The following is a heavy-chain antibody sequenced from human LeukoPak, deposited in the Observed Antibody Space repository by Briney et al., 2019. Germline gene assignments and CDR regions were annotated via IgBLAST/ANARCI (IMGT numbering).Heavy chain of an antibody. Sequence: PGGSLRLSCVASGFTFSNYWVSWVCQAPGKGLEWVANIRQGGNEKYYADSVKGRFTITRDNAENSIYLQMNSLRAEDTAVYYCARVSKLDYGDNVESYRHFDLWGRGTLVTVSS. CDR3: ARVSKLDYGDNVESYRHFDL. D-gene: IGHD4-17*01. CDR2: IRQGGNEK. V-gene: IGHV3-7*01. J-gene: IGHJ2*01. CDR1: GFTFSNYW.